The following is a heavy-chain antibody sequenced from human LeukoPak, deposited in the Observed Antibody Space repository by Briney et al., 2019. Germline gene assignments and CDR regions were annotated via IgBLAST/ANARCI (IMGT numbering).Heavy chain of an antibody. Sequence: PGGSLRLSCAASGFTFSSYWMRWVRQAPGKGLEWVANIKQDGSEKNYVDSVKGRFTISRDNSKNTLYLQMNSLRAEDTAVYYCARDGRVVGATESYFQHWGQGTLVTVSS. CDR1: GFTFSSYW. CDR2: IKQDGSEK. CDR3: ARDGRVVGATESYFQH. V-gene: IGHV3-7*03. D-gene: IGHD1-26*01. J-gene: IGHJ1*01.